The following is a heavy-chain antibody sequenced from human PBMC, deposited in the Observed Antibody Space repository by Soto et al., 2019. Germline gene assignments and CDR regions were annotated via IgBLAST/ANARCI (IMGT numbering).Heavy chain of an antibody. Sequence: QVLLVQSGAEVTEPGASVRVSCRASGYTFVASYVHWLRQTPGRGFEWMGWINPINGDTNYAQRFQGRVNMTRDTSINTVYMDLSRLKSDDTATYYCARGTGLWQQLPPGNWYDPWGQGTLVTVSS. D-gene: IGHD5-18*01. CDR3: ARGTGLWQQLPPGNWYDP. V-gene: IGHV1-2*02. CDR1: GYTFVASY. CDR2: INPINGDT. J-gene: IGHJ5*02.